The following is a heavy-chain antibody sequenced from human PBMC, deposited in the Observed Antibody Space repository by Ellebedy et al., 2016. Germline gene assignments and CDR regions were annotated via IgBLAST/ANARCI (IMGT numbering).Heavy chain of an antibody. CDR2: ISGSGGST. CDR3: AKDQGGSGWYYFDY. J-gene: IGHJ4*02. D-gene: IGHD6-19*01. V-gene: IGHV3-23*01. CDR1: GFTFSSYA. Sequence: GESLKISXAASGFTFSSYAMSWVRQAPGKGLEWVSAISGSGGSTYYADSVKGRFTISRDNSKNTLYLQMNSLRAEDTAVYYCAKDQGGSGWYYFDYWGQGTLVTASS.